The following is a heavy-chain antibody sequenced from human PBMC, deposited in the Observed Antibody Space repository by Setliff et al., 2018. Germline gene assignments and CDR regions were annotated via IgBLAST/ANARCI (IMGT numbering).Heavy chain of an antibody. Sequence: GGSLRLSCAASGFTFSSYWMSWVRQAPGKGLEWVANIKQDGSEKYYVDSVKGRFTISRDNAKNSLYLQMNSLRAEDTAVYYCARTAGSSPASGFDYWGQGTLVTVSS. J-gene: IGHJ4*02. V-gene: IGHV3-7*01. D-gene: IGHD2-2*01. CDR3: ARTAGSSPASGFDY. CDR2: IKQDGSEK. CDR1: GFTFSSYW.